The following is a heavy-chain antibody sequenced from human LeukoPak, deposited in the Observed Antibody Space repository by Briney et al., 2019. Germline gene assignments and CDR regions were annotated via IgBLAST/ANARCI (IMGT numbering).Heavy chain of an antibody. CDR2: IYYSGST. J-gene: IGHJ4*02. D-gene: IGHD3-10*01. CDR1: GGSISSYC. Sequence: PSETLSLTCTVSGGSISSYCWSWIRQPPGKGLEWIGYIYYSGSTSYNPSLKSRVTISVDTSKNQFSLKLSSVTAADTAVYYCARGWFGEGLDYWGQGTLVTVSS. V-gene: IGHV4-59*01. CDR3: ARGWFGEGLDY.